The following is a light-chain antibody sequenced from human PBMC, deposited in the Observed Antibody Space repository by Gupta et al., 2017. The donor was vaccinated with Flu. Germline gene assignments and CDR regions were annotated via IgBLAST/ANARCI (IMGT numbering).Light chain of an antibody. V-gene: IGKV1-5*03. CDR1: QSISSW. J-gene: IGKJ1*01. CDR3: QQYNSYSRT. Sequence: DIQMTQSPPTLAASVGDRVTITCRASQSISSWLVWYQQKPGKAPKRLLYKASSLESGVPSGFSGSGSGPEFTLTISGLQPDDFAAYYCQQYNSYSRTFGPGTKVEIK. CDR2: KAS.